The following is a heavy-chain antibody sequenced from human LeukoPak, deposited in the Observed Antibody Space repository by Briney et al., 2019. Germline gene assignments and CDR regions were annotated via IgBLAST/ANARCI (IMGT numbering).Heavy chain of an antibody. Sequence: GGSLRLSCAASGFTFSSYEMNWVRQAPGKGLEWVGRIKSKTDGGTTDYAAPVKGRLTISRDDSKNTLYLQMNRLKTEDTAVYYCTTVGVPYYDILTGLWGQGTLVTVSS. CDR2: IKSKTDGGTT. D-gene: IGHD3-9*01. V-gene: IGHV3-15*01. CDR1: GFTFSSYE. J-gene: IGHJ4*02. CDR3: TTVGVPYYDILTGL.